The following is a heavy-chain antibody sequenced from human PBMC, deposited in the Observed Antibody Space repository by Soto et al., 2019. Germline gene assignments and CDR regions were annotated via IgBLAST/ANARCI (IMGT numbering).Heavy chain of an antibody. CDR2: IYMSGTT. CDR3: ARINGGSPDF. V-gene: IGHV4-4*07. D-gene: IGHD2-15*01. J-gene: IGHJ4*02. CDR1: DGYINNHF. Sequence: ETLSLTCTVSDGYINNHFWSWIRQPAGKGLEWIGHIYMSGTTTYNPSLKSRVTMSVDTPRNQFSLKVSSVTAADTAVYYCARINGGSPDFWGQGALVTVSS.